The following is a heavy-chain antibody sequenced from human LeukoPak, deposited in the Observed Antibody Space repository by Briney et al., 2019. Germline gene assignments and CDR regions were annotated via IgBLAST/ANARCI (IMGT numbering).Heavy chain of an antibody. J-gene: IGHJ3*02. CDR1: GYTLTELS. V-gene: IGHV1-24*01. CDR3: ATDQHPHRRPYGGGAFDI. D-gene: IGHD4-23*01. Sequence: ASVNVSCKVSGYTLTELSMHWVRLAPGKGLEWMGGVDPEDGETIYAQKFQGRVTMTEDTSTDTAYMGLSSLRSEDTAVYYCATDQHPHRRPYGGGAFDIWGQGTMVTVSS. CDR2: VDPEDGET.